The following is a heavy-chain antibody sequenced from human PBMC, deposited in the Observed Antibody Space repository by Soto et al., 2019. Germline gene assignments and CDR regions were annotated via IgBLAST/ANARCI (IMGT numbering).Heavy chain of an antibody. Sequence: SETLSLTYTVSGGSISSGDYYWSWIRQPPGKGLEWIGYIYYSGSTYYNPSLKSRVTISVDTSKNQFSLKLSSVTAADTAVYYCARGWAMVRGVQDGMDVWGQGTTVTVSS. D-gene: IGHD3-10*01. V-gene: IGHV4-30-4*01. J-gene: IGHJ6*02. CDR3: ARGWAMVRGVQDGMDV. CDR1: GGSISSGDYY. CDR2: IYYSGST.